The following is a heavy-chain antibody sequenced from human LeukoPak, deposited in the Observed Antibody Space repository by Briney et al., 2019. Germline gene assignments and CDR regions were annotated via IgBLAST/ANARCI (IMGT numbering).Heavy chain of an antibody. J-gene: IGHJ4*02. CDR3: ARDRYGDPFDY. CDR1: GVSISSYY. CDR2: IYYSGST. Sequence: SETLSLTGTGSGVSISSYYWSWIPQPPGNGLEWIGYIYYSGSTNYNPSLKSRVTISVDTSKNQFSLKLSSVTAADTAVYYCARDRYGDPFDYWGQGTLVTVSS. V-gene: IGHV4-59*01. D-gene: IGHD4-17*01.